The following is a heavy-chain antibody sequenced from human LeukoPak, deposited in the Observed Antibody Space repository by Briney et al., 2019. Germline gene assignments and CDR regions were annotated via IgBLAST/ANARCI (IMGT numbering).Heavy chain of an antibody. D-gene: IGHD3-10*01. Sequence: GASVKVSCKASGYTFTNYYMHWVRQAPGQGLEWMGIINPSGGSTTYAQKFQGRVTMTRDTSTSTVYMELSSLRSEDTAVYYCAREDLWFGVDYWGQGTLVTVSS. CDR3: AREDLWFGVDY. J-gene: IGHJ4*02. V-gene: IGHV1-46*01. CDR1: GYTFTNYY. CDR2: INPSGGST.